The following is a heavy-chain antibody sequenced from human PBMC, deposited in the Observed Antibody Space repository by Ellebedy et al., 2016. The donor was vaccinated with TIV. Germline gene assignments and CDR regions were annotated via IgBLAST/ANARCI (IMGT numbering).Heavy chain of an antibody. Sequence: PGGSLRLSCAASGFTFSDYSLNWVRQAPGKGLEWVSYISSSGSNIYYADSVKGRFTISRDNDKNSLYLQMNSLRAEDTAVYYCARNLVNGGYNYGHWGQGTLVTVSS. CDR3: ARNLVNGGYNYGH. V-gene: IGHV3-21*01. CDR1: GFTFSDYS. CDR2: ISSSGSNI. D-gene: IGHD5-18*01. J-gene: IGHJ4*02.